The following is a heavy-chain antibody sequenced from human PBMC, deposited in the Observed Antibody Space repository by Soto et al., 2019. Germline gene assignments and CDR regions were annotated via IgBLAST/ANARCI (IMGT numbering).Heavy chain of an antibody. D-gene: IGHD3-3*01. CDR2: IYHIGST. J-gene: IGHJ6*02. CDR1: GASINSDNW. V-gene: IGHV4-4*02. CDR3: AKRYDFWSGRWYGLGV. Sequence: XGTLSLTCSVSGASINSDNWWFCVRQPPGKGLEWIGEIYHIGSTTYNPSLKSRATISVDKSKNQFSLIVTSVTAADTAVYYCAKRYDFWSGRWYGLGVWGQGTTVTVSS.